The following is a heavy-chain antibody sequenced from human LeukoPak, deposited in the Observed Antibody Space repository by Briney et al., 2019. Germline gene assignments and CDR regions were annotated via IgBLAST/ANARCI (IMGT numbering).Heavy chain of an antibody. V-gene: IGHV3-30-3*01. D-gene: IGHD4-17*01. CDR3: ARSLTVTTLNWFDP. CDR2: ISYDGSNK. J-gene: IGHJ5*02. CDR1: GFTFSSYA. Sequence: GRSLRLSCAASGFTFSSYAMHWVRQAPGKGLEWVAVISYDGSNKYYADSVKGRFTISRDNSKNTLYLQMNSLRAEDTAVYYCARSLTVTTLNWFDPWGQGTLVTVSS.